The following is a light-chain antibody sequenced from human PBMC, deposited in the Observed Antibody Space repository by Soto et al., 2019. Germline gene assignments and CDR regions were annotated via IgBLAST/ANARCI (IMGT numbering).Light chain of an antibody. Sequence: DIQMTQSPSSLSASVGDRVTITCRASQGISSRLAWYQQKPEKAPKSLIYAASSLQSGVPSRFNGSGSGTDFTHTSSSLKPEDFATCYCQQYNTSPTTFDGGTKVEIK. CDR1: QGISSR. CDR2: AAS. CDR3: QQYNTSPTT. J-gene: IGKJ4*01. V-gene: IGKV1D-16*01.